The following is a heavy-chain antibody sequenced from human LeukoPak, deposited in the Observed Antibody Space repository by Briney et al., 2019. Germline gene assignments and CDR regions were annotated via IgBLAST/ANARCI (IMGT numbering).Heavy chain of an antibody. Sequence: LSGGSLRLSCAASGFTVITNDMTWVRQAPGKGLEWVSVLYSDGNTKYADSVRGRFTISRDNSKNTLYLEMNSLSPDDTAVYYCARGVEPLAANTLAYWGQGTLVTVSS. CDR3: ARGVEPLAANTLAY. V-gene: IGHV3-53*01. CDR2: LYSDGNT. J-gene: IGHJ4*02. CDR1: GFTVITND. D-gene: IGHD1-14*01.